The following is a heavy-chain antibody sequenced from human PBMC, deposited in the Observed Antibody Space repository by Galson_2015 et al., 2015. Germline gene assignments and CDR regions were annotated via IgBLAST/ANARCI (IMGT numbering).Heavy chain of an antibody. Sequence: SLRLSCAASGFTFSSYAMSWVRQAPGKGLEWVSAISGSGGSTYYADSVKGRFTISRDNSKNTLYLQMNSLRAEDTAVYYCAKDAGRAAAGHYYYYGMDVWGQGTTVPVSS. J-gene: IGHJ6*02. D-gene: IGHD6-13*01. V-gene: IGHV3-23*01. CDR1: GFTFSSYA. CDR2: ISGSGGST. CDR3: AKDAGRAAAGHYYYYGMDV.